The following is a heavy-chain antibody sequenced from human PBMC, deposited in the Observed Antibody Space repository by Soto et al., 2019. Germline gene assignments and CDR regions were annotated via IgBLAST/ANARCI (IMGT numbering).Heavy chain of an antibody. CDR1: GFTFSDYG. D-gene: IGHD5-12*01. Sequence: QVQLVESGGGVVQPGRSLRLSCAASGFTFSDYGMHWVRQAPGKGLEWVAVISYDGSNKYYADSVKGRFTISRDNSKTTQYLQMDRLRAEDTAVYYCAKNHQRAPSRDGYNLIDYWGQGTLVTVSS. CDR2: ISYDGSNK. J-gene: IGHJ4*02. CDR3: AKNHQRAPSRDGYNLIDY. V-gene: IGHV3-30*18.